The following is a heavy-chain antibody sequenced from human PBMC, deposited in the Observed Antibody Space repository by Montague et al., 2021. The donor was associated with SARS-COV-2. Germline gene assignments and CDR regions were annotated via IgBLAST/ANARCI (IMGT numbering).Heavy chain of an antibody. J-gene: IGHJ4*02. CDR1: GFTFSSYA. V-gene: IGHV3-23*01. CDR3: AKDLYYYDSTDYYYGFDY. Sequence: SLRLSLSASGFTFSSYAMNWVRQAPGKGLEWVSAISGSGGTTYYADSVKGRFTISRDNSKNTLYLQMTSLRAEDTAVYYCAKDLYYYDSTDYYYGFDYWGLGTLVTVSS. D-gene: IGHD3-22*01. CDR2: ISGSGGTT.